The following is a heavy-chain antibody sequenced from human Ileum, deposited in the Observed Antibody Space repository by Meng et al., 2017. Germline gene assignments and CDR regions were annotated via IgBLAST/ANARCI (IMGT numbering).Heavy chain of an antibody. Sequence: QVRLQGSGPGLVKPSGTLSLTCAVSGDSISSRDWWSWVRQPPGKGLEWIGEISQESGRTNYNPSLKSRVTISLDKSKNQFSLNLNSVTAADTAVYYCVRNEGYSLGDWGQGTLVTVSS. J-gene: IGHJ4*02. D-gene: IGHD2-21*01. CDR3: VRNEGYSLGD. CDR1: GDSISSRDW. CDR2: ISQESGRT. V-gene: IGHV4-4*02.